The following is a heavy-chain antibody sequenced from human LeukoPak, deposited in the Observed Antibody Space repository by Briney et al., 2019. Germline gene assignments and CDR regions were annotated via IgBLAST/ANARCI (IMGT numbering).Heavy chain of an antibody. D-gene: IGHD4-17*01. Sequence: GGSLRLSCAASGFTFSSYWMSWVRQAPGMGLQWVAVISYDGSYTYYSDSVKGRFTISRDSSKNTLYLQMNNPTTDDTAVYYCARGTAVTALFDYWGQGTLVTVSS. CDR2: ISYDGSYT. CDR3: ARGTAVTALFDY. J-gene: IGHJ4*02. V-gene: IGHV3-30*03. CDR1: GFTFSSYW.